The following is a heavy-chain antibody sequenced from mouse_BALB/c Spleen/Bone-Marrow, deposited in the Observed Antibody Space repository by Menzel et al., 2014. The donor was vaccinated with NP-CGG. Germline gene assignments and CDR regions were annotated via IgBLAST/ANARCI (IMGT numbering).Heavy chain of an antibody. CDR1: GYTFTSYW. V-gene: IGHV1-69*02. CDR3: ARGLYGNSGY. J-gene: IGHJ2*01. CDR2: IDPSDSYT. Sequence: QVQLQQSGAELVKPGASVKLSCKASGYTFTSYWMHWVKQRPGQGLEWIGEIDPSDSYTNYNQKFKGKATLTVDKSSSTAYMQLSSLTSKDSAVYYCARGLYGNSGYWGQGTTLTVSS. D-gene: IGHD2-1*01.